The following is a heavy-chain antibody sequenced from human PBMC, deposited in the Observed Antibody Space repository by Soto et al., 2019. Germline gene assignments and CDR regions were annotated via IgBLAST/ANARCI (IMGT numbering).Heavy chain of an antibody. D-gene: IGHD6-6*01. CDR2: ISWNSGSI. CDR3: AILPIAARPGDYYYMDV. J-gene: IGHJ6*03. V-gene: IGHV3-9*01. CDR1: GFTFDDYA. Sequence: GGSLRLSCAASGFTFDDYAMHWVRQAPGKGLEWVSGISWNSGSIGYADSVKGRFTISRDNAKNSLYLQMNSLRAEDTALYYCAILPIAARPGDYYYMDVWGKGTTVTVSS.